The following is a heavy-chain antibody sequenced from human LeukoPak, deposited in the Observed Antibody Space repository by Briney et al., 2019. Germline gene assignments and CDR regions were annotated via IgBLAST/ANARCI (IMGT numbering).Heavy chain of an antibody. D-gene: IGHD2-15*01. CDR2: IKQDGSEK. V-gene: IGHV3-7*01. Sequence: GGSLRLSCAASGLTFSSYWMSWVRQAPGKGLEWVANIKQDGSEKYYVDSVKGRFTISRDNAKNSLYLQMNSLRAEDTAVYYCARFLLQSYFDYWGQGTLVTVSS. CDR3: ARFLLQSYFDY. CDR1: GLTFSSYW. J-gene: IGHJ4*02.